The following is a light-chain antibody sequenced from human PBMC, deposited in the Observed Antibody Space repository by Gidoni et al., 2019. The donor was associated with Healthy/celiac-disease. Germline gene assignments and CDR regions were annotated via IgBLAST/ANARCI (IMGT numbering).Light chain of an antibody. Sequence: SDELTTPLSGSVALGQTARITCGGNNIGSKNVHWYQQKPGQAPVLVIYRASNRPSGIPERFSGSNSGNTATLTISRAQAGDEADYYCQVWYSSTVVFGGGTKLTVL. CDR2: RAS. CDR3: QVWYSSTVV. V-gene: IGLV3-9*01. CDR1: NIGSKN. J-gene: IGLJ2*01.